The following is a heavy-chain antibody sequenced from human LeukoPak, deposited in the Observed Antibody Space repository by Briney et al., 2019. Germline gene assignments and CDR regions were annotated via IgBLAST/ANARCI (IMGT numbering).Heavy chain of an antibody. CDR1: GFTVSRNY. D-gene: IGHD5-12*01. CDR3: AREAENNIVATIGFSWFDP. CDR2: IYSGGNT. Sequence: PGGSLRLSCAASGFTVSRNYMNWVRQAPGKGLEWVSVIYSGGNTYYADSVKGRFTISRDNSKNTLYLQVNSLRAEDTAVYYCAREAENNIVATIGFSWFDPWGQGTLVTVSS. V-gene: IGHV3-53*01. J-gene: IGHJ5*02.